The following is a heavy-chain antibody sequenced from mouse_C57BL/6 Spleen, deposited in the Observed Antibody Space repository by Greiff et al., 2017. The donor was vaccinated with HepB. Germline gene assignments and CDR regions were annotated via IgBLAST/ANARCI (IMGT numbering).Heavy chain of an antibody. J-gene: IGHJ4*01. CDR2: ISYDGSN. CDR3: ARGDSLLPMDY. Sequence: EVKLQESGPGLVKPSQSLSLTCSVTGYSITSGYYWNWIRQFPGNKLEWMGYISYDGSNNYNPSLKNRISITRDTSKNQFFLKLNSVTTEDTATYYCARGDSLLPMDYWGQGTSVTVSS. CDR1: GYSITSGYY. D-gene: IGHD2-10*01. V-gene: IGHV3-6*01.